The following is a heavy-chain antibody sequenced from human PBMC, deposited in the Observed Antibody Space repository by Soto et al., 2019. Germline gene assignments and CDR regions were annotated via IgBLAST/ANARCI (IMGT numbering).Heavy chain of an antibody. CDR1: GGSISSGGYY. V-gene: IGHV4-31*03. CDR2: IYYSGST. Sequence: SETLSLTCTVSGGSISSGGYYWSWIRQHPGKGLEWIGYIYYSGSTYYNPSLKSRVTISVDTSKNQFSLKLSSVTAADTAVYYCARDPRYCTNGVCYFWLDLWGQGNLVTVSS. CDR3: ARDPRYCTNGVCYFWLDL. D-gene: IGHD2-8*01. J-gene: IGHJ5*02.